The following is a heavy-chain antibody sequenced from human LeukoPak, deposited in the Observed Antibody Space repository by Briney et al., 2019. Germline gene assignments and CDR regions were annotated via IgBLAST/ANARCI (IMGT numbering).Heavy chain of an antibody. J-gene: IGHJ6*02. CDR3: ATGLLYGYYYYGVDV. Sequence: GGSLRLSCAASGFTVSSNYMSWVRQAPGKGLEWVSVIYSGGSTYYADSVKGRFTISRDNSKNTLYLQMNSLRAEDTAVYYCATGLLYGYYYYGVDVWGQGTTVTVSS. CDR1: GFTVSSNY. V-gene: IGHV3-66*01. D-gene: IGHD4-17*01. CDR2: IYSGGST.